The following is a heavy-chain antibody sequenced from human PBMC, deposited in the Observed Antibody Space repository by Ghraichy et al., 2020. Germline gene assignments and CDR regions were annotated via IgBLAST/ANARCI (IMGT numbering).Heavy chain of an antibody. J-gene: IGHJ4*02. CDR3: ARGDAYGDANFDY. CDR2: IYSGGST. Sequence: GALRLSCAASGFTVSSNYMSWVRQAPGKGLEWVSVIYSGGSTYYADSVKGRFTISRHNSKNTLYLQMNSLRAEDTAVYYCARGDAYGDANFDYWGQGTLVTVSS. CDR1: GFTVSSNY. D-gene: IGHD4-17*01. V-gene: IGHV3-53*04.